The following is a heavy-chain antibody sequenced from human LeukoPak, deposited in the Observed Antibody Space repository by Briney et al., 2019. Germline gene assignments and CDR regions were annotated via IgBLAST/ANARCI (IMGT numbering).Heavy chain of an antibody. J-gene: IGHJ4*02. D-gene: IGHD3-22*01. CDR2: IYYSGST. CDR3: ARERFYYYDSSGFDY. V-gene: IGHV4-31*03. Sequence: SETLSLTCTVSGGSISSGGYYWSWIRQHPGKGLEWIGYIYYSGSTYYNPSLKSRVTISVDTSKNQFSLKLSSVTAADTAVYYCARERFYYYDSSGFDYWGQGTLVTVSS. CDR1: GGSISSGGYY.